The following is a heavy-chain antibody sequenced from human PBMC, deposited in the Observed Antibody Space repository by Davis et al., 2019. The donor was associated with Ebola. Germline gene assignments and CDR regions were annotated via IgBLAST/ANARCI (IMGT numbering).Heavy chain of an antibody. Sequence: MPSETLSLTCSLSGGSLNGYYWSWVRQPPGKGLEWLGYMYYSGSTTYNPSLMSRVTFSMDTSNNHFSLRLKSVVEADTAVYFCAKGVTGSPRRALDSWGPGTLVIVSS. D-gene: IGHD1-26*01. V-gene: IGHV4-59*01. CDR2: MYYSGST. J-gene: IGHJ4*02. CDR3: AKGVTGSPRRALDS. CDR1: GGSLNGYY.